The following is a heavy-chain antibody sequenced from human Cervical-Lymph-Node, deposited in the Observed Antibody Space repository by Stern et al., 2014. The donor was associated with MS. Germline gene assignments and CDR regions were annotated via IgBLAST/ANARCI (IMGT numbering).Heavy chain of an antibody. V-gene: IGHV1-24*01. CDR3: ASVNDYGAYFDL. D-gene: IGHD4-17*01. Sequence: VQLVESGAEVKKPGASVKVSCKVSGFTLSELSVHWVRQAPGKGLEWVGGFASEIGKTIYAQNCEGRVTMTEDTSTDTAYMELSSLSSEDTAVYYCASVNDYGAYFDLWGQGTLVTVSS. J-gene: IGHJ4*02. CDR1: GFTLSELS. CDR2: FASEIGKT.